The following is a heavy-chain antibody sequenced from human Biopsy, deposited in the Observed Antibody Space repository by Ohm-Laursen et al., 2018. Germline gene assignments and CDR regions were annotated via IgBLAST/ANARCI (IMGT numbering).Heavy chain of an antibody. CDR1: GGSMTGYE. Sequence: PGTLSLTCNVSGGSMTGYEWSWIRLAPGKGLEWIGYIYYSGGTEYNPSLASRVTFSVDMSKSQFSLKLYSVTAADTAVYYCARVEAGTYDALDIWGQGTLVAVSA. J-gene: IGHJ3*02. V-gene: IGHV4-59*01. CDR2: IYYSGGT. CDR3: ARVEAGTYDALDI. D-gene: IGHD1-26*01.